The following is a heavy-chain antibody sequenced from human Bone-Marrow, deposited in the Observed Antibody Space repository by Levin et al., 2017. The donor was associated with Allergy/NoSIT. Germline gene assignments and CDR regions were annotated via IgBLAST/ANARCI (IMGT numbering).Heavy chain of an antibody. D-gene: IGHD5-24*01. V-gene: IGHV3-49*03. CDR2: IRSKVFGGTA. CDR1: GFTFNNYA. J-gene: IGHJ4*02. Sequence: SCTGSGFTFNNYAMSWFRQAPGKGLEWVGFIRSKVFGGTAEHAASVKGRFTISRDDSRSTVYLQMSSLKTEDTAVYYCSRDHGMATITGGYWGQGTLVTVSS. CDR3: SRDHGMATITGGY.